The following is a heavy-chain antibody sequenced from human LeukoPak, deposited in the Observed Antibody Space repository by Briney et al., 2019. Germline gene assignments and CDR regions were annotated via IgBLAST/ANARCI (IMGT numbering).Heavy chain of an antibody. D-gene: IGHD3-3*01. CDR1: GYTFDNYD. Sequence: SVKVSCKTSGYTFDNYDINWVRHATGQGLERMGWMNPNNGNTGYAQKFQGRVTMTRNTSMSTAYMELRGLRSEDMAIYYCARGAPVAIFAPGYDEYFEYWGQGTVISVSS. CDR3: ARGAPVAIFAPGYDEYFEY. J-gene: IGHJ4*02. V-gene: IGHV1-8*01. CDR2: MNPNNGNT.